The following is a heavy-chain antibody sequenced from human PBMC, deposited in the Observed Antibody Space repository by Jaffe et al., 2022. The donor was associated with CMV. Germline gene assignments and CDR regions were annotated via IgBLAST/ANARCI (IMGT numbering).Heavy chain of an antibody. CDR3: ARVRSYSGSYFDY. Sequence: QVQLVESGGGVVQPGRSLRLSCAASGFTFSSYGMHWVRQAPGKGLEWVAVIWYDGSNKYYADSVKGRFTISRDNSKNTLYLQMNSLRAEDTAVYYCARVRSYSGSYFDYWGQGTLVTVSS. CDR2: IWYDGSNK. D-gene: IGHD1-26*01. J-gene: IGHJ4*02. V-gene: IGHV3-33*01. CDR1: GFTFSSYG.